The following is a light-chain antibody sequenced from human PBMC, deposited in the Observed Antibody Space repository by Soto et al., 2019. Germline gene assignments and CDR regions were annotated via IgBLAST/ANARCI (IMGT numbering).Light chain of an antibody. CDR3: QQANSSPLT. Sequence: DIQMTQSPSSVSASVGDTGTSTCRASQGLKFLAWYQQKPGKAPRLLIYEATNLQSGVPPRFSGSGSGTDFTLTISSLQPEDFATYFCQQANSSPLTFGQGTRLEIK. V-gene: IGKV1-12*01. CDR1: QGLKF. CDR2: EAT. J-gene: IGKJ5*01.